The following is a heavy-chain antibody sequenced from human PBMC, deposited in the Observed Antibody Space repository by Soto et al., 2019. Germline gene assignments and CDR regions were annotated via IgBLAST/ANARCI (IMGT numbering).Heavy chain of an antibody. CDR1: GFPFTTYS. CDR2: ISTRSDT. J-gene: IGHJ6*02. V-gene: IGHV3-21*01. CDR3: AREVTRWPIHFGLDV. D-gene: IGHD4-17*01. Sequence: TVGSLRLSCAASGFPFTTYSMNCVRHSPGKGLEWVSSISTRSDTYYADSVKGRFTISRDNANNSVSLQMNSLRAEDTAVYYCAREVTRWPIHFGLDVWGQGTTVTVSS.